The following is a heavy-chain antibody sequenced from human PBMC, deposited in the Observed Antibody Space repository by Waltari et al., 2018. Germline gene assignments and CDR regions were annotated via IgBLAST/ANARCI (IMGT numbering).Heavy chain of an antibody. J-gene: IGHJ4*02. CDR2: INHSGST. D-gene: IGHD6-19*01. CDR1: GGSFCGYY. Sequence: QVQLQQWGAGRLKPSETLSLTCAVYGGSFCGYYWSWIRQSPGKGLEWSGEINHSGSTNYNPSLKSRVTISVDTSKNQFSLKVSSVTAADTAVYYCARQFSSGWYSEYWGQGTLVTVSS. CDR3: ARQFSSGWYSEY. V-gene: IGHV4-34*01.